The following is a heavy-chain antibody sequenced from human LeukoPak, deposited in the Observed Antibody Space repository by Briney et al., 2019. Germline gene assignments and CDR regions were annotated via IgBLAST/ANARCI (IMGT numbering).Heavy chain of an antibody. V-gene: IGHV3-11*01. CDR1: GFTFSDYY. CDR3: ARGGALGMDV. CDR2: ISGVASDI. D-gene: IGHD1-26*01. Sequence: GGSLRLSCAASGFTFSDYYMTWIRQAPGKGLGWVSYISGVASDIYYGDSVKGRFTISRDNAKNSVYLQMNSLRAEDMAVYYCARGGALGMDVWGQGTTVTVSS. J-gene: IGHJ6*02.